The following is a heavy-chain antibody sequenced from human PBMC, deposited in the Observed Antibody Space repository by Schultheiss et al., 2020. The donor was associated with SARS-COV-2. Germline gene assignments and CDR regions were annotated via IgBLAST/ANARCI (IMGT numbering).Heavy chain of an antibody. V-gene: IGHV3-7*01. J-gene: IGHJ4*02. CDR1: GFTFSSYD. CDR2: IKHDGSEK. Sequence: GGSLRLSCAASGFTFSSYDMHWVRQATGKGLEWVANIKHDGSEKTYVNSVKGRFTISRDNAKNSLYLQMNSLRVEDTAVYYCARLGSGWYLSDYWGQGTLVTVSS. CDR3: ARLGSGWYLSDY. D-gene: IGHD6-19*01.